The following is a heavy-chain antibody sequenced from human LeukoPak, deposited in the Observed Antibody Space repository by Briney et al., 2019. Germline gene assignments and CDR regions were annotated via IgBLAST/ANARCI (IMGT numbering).Heavy chain of an antibody. V-gene: IGHV3-30*04. J-gene: IGHJ4*02. D-gene: IGHD3-22*01. Sequence: GRSLRLSCAASGFTFSSYAMHWVRQAPGKGLEWVAVISYDGSNKYYADSVKGRFTISRDNSKNTLYLQMNSLRAEDTAVYYCARGPASNTYYYDSSGYYGPYYFDYWGQGTLVTVSS. CDR1: GFTFSSYA. CDR2: ISYDGSNK. CDR3: ARGPASNTYYYDSSGYYGPYYFDY.